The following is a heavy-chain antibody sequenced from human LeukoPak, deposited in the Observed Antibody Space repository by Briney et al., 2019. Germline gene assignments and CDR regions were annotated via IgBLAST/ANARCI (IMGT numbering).Heavy chain of an antibody. D-gene: IGHD3-16*02. CDR1: GFRFSNSW. CDR3: VRDYLWGNYRSFDF. J-gene: IGHJ4*02. V-gene: IGHV3-7*01. Sequence: GGALRVSCAASGFRFSNSWMSWVRQAPGQGLEWVANIKEDGSETRYVDSVKGRFTMSRDNAKNSLYLQMNSLRVEDTAVYYCVRDYLWGNYRSFDFWGQGTLVTVSS. CDR2: IKEDGSET.